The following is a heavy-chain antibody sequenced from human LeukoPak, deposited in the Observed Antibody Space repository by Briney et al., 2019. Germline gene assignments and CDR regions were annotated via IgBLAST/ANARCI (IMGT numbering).Heavy chain of an antibody. CDR3: ARHDYGGNSVSDYFDY. CDR2: IYYSGST. CDR1: GGSISSSSYY. J-gene: IGHJ4*02. Sequence: SETLSLTCTVSGGSISSSSYYWGWIRQPPGKGREWIVSIYYSGSTYYNPSLKSRVTISVDTSKNQFSLKLSSVTAADTAVYYCARHDYGGNSVSDYFDYWGQGTLVTVSS. D-gene: IGHD4-23*01. V-gene: IGHV4-39*01.